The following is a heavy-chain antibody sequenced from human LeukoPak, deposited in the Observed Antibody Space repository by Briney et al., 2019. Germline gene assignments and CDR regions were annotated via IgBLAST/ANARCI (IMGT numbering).Heavy chain of an antibody. D-gene: IGHD3-22*01. J-gene: IGHJ4*02. CDR3: ARGGLYDTSGYYPIDY. Sequence: GGSLRLSCAASGFTFSDYSMHWVRQTPGKGLEWVALIAYDGDNKYYADSVKGRFTISRDNSKNTLFLQMNSLRAEDTAVYYCARGGLYDTSGYYPIDYWGQGTLVTVSS. CDR2: IAYDGDNK. V-gene: IGHV3-30*04. CDR1: GFTFSDYS.